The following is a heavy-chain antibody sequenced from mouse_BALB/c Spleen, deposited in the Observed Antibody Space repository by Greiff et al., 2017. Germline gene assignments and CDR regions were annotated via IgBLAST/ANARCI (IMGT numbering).Heavy chain of an antibody. D-gene: IGHD2-1*01. J-gene: IGHJ4*01. CDR1: GFNIKDTY. CDR2: IDPANGNT. Sequence: LVESGAELVKPGASVKLSCTASGFNIKDTYMHWVKQRPEQGLEWIGRIDPANGNTKYDPKFQGKATITADTSSNTAYLQLSSLTSEDTAVYYCARGNYEDAMDYWGQGTSVTVSS. CDR3: ARGNYEDAMDY. V-gene: IGHV14-3*02.